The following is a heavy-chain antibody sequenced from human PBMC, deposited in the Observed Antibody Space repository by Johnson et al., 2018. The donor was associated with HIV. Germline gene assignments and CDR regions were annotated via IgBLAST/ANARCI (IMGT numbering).Heavy chain of an antibody. D-gene: IGHD3-22*01. J-gene: IGHJ3*02. CDR2: IYSGGST. CDR3: AKGQSSGYPKEAFDM. V-gene: IGHV3-66*01. CDR1: GFTVSSNY. Sequence: VQLVESGGGLVQPGGSLRLSCAASGFTVSSNYMSWVRQAPGKGLEWVSVIYSGGSTYYADSVKGRFTISRDNSKNTLYLQMNSLRDEDTAVYYCAKGQSSGYPKEAFDMWGQGTMVIVSS.